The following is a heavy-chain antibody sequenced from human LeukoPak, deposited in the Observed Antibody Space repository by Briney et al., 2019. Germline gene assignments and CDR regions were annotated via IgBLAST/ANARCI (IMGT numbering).Heavy chain of an antibody. CDR3: ARGFRNGPFDC. V-gene: IGHV3-20*04. D-gene: IGHD2-8*01. CDR2: INRNGDST. Sequence: GGSLRLSCAASGFTFSNYGMSWVRQAPGKGLEWVSGINRNGDSTDYADSVKGRFTISRDNAKNSHFLQMNSLRVEDTALYYCARGFRNGPFDCWGQGTLVTVSS. J-gene: IGHJ4*02. CDR1: GFTFSNYG.